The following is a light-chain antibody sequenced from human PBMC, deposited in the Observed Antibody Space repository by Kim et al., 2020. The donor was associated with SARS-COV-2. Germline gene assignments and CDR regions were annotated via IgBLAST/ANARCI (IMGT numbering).Light chain of an antibody. CDR1: SGHSSYT. Sequence: QLVLTQSPSASASLGTSVKLTCTLSSGHSSYTIAWHQQQPEKAPRFLMKLKSDGSHIKGDGIPDRFSGFSSGAERYLTISSLQSEDEADYYCQSWGTGIRVFGGGTKLTVL. CDR3: QSWGTGIRV. J-gene: IGLJ3*02. V-gene: IGLV4-69*01. CDR2: LKSDGSH.